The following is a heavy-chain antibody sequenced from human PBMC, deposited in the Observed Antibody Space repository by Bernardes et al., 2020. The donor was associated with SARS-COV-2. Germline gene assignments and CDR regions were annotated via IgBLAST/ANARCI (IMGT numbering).Heavy chain of an antibody. CDR3: AKVPLGGSQTGY. J-gene: IGHJ4*02. D-gene: IGHD1-26*01. Sequence: GGSLRLSCAASGFTFSSYSMNWVRQAPGKGLEWVSSISSSSSYIYYADSVKGRFTISRDNAKNSLYLQMNSLRAEDTALYYCAKVPLGGSQTGYWGQGTLVTVSS. V-gene: IGHV3-21*04. CDR1: GFTFSSYS. CDR2: ISSSSSYI.